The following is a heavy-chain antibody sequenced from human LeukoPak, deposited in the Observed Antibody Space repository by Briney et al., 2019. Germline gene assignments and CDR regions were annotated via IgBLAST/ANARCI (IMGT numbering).Heavy chain of an antibody. V-gene: IGHV3-48*02. J-gene: IGHJ3*02. CDR1: GFTFSSYS. CDR3: ARDGGFGFLAAFDI. CDR2: ISASGSVS. D-gene: IGHD3-10*01. Sequence: GGSLRLSCAASGFTFSSYSMNWIRKAPAKGLEWISYISASGSVSYYEDFVKGRFTISRDNAKNSLYLQMNSLRDEDTALYYCARDGGFGFLAAFDIWGQGTMVTVSS.